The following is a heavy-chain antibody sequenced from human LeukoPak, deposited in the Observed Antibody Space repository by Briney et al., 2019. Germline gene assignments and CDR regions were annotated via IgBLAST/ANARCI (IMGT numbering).Heavy chain of an antibody. Sequence: SETLSLTCSVSGGSISSGNCYWSWIRQPAGRGLEWIGRIHTRGSTNYNPSLKSRLTMSLDTSKDQFSLKLTPVTAADTAVYYCARTDLLTGYYYFDYWGQGALVTVSS. D-gene: IGHD3-9*01. J-gene: IGHJ4*02. CDR3: ARTDLLTGYYYFDY. V-gene: IGHV4-61*02. CDR1: GGSISSGNCY. CDR2: IHTRGST.